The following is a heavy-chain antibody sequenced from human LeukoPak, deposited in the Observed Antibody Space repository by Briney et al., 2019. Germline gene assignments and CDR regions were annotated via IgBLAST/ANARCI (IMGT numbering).Heavy chain of an antibody. CDR2: IKQDGSEK. J-gene: IGHJ4*02. D-gene: IGHD3-22*01. CDR1: GFTFSSYW. V-gene: IGHV3-7*01. CDR3: ARDQSELGGYYDSSGNDY. Sequence: QPGGSLRLSCAASGFTFSSYWMSWVRQAPGKGLEWVANIKQDGSEKYYVDSVKGRFTISRDNAKNSLYLQMNSLRAEDTAVYYCARDQSELGGYYDSSGNDYWGQGTLVTVSS.